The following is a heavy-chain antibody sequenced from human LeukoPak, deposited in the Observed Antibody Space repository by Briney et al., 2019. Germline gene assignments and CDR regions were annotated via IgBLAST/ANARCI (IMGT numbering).Heavy chain of an antibody. Sequence: GGSLRLSCAASGFTFSSYSMNWVRQAPGKGLEWVSYISSSSSTIYYADSVKGRFTISRDNSKNTLYLQMNSLRAEDTAVYYCAKDRNYYDSSGYYGSDYWGQGTLVTVSS. CDR1: GFTFSSYS. V-gene: IGHV3-48*01. D-gene: IGHD3-22*01. J-gene: IGHJ4*02. CDR2: ISSSSSTI. CDR3: AKDRNYYDSSGYYGSDY.